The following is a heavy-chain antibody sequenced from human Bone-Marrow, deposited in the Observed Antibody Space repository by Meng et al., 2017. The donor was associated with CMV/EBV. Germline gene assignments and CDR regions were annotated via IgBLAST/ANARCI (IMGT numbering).Heavy chain of an antibody. Sequence: ASVKVSCKASGYTFTSYDINWVRQATGQGLEWMGWMNPNSGNTGYAQKFQGRVTITRNTSISTAYMELSSLRSEDTAVYYCARGINGSSGYDWSAPWGQGTLVTVSS. J-gene: IGHJ5*02. D-gene: IGHD5-12*01. CDR3: ARGINGSSGYDWSAP. CDR2: MNPNSGNT. CDR1: GYTFTSYD. V-gene: IGHV1-8*03.